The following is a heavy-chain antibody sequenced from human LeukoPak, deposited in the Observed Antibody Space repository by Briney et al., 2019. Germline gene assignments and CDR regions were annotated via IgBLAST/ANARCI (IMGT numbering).Heavy chain of an antibody. CDR3: ARSRVVTAVNFDY. CDR2: INPNSDGT. Sequence: ASVKVSCKASGYTFTGYYMHWVRQAPGQGLEWMGWINPNSDGTNYAQKFQGRVTMTRDTSISTAYMELSGLRSDDTAVYYCARSRVVTAVNFDYWGQGTLVTVSS. V-gene: IGHV1-2*02. D-gene: IGHD2-21*02. CDR1: GYTFTGYY. J-gene: IGHJ4*02.